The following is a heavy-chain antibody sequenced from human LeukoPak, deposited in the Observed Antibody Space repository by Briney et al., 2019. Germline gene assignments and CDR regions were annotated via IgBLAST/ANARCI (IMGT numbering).Heavy chain of an antibody. Sequence: GASVTVSCKASGYTFTVYYMHWVRQAPGQGLEWMGWINPNSGGTNYAQKFQGRVTMTRDTSISTAYMELSRLRSDDTAVYCCARARYYDILTGYSRWFDPWGQGTLVTVSS. D-gene: IGHD3-9*01. CDR3: ARARYYDILTGYSRWFDP. J-gene: IGHJ5*02. CDR1: GYTFTVYY. CDR2: INPNSGGT. V-gene: IGHV1-2*02.